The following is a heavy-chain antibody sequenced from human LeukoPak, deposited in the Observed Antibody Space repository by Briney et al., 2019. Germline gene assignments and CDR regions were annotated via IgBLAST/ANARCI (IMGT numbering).Heavy chain of an antibody. CDR1: GGSISSGGYY. CDR3: ARDSSGSSSWYSRGY. D-gene: IGHD6-13*01. J-gene: IGHJ4*02. CDR2: IYHSGST. V-gene: IGHV4-30-2*01. Sequence: PSETLSLTCTVSGGSISSGGYYWSWIRQPPGKGLEWIGYIYHSGSTYYNPSLKSRVTISVDRSKNQFSLKLSSVTAADTAVYYCARDSSGSSSWYSRGYWGQGTLVTVSS.